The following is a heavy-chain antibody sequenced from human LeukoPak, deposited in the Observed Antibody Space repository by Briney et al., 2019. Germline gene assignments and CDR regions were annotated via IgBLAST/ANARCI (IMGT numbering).Heavy chain of an antibody. CDR2: IKQDGSEK. CDR3: ARDMMGLVLGTRWFDY. J-gene: IGHJ4*02. CDR1: GFTFSSYW. D-gene: IGHD6-19*01. Sequence: TGGSLRLSCAASGFTFSSYWMTSVRQAPGKGLEWVADIKQDGSEKYYVDSVKGRFTIPRDNAKNSLYLQMNSLRAEDTAVYYCARDMMGLVLGTRWFDYWGQGTLVTVSS. V-gene: IGHV3-7*01.